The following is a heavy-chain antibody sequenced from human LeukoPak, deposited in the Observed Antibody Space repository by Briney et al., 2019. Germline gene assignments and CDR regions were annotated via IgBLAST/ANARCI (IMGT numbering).Heavy chain of an antibody. J-gene: IGHJ4*02. CDR2: IYYSGST. CDR1: GGSISSYY. V-gene: IGHV4-59*01. Sequence: PSETLSLTCPVSGGSISSYYWSWIRQPPGKGLEWIGYIYYSGSTNYNPSLKSRVTISVDTSKNQFSLKLTSVTAADTAVYYCARDRSQQLAYFDYWGQGTLVTVSS. CDR3: ARDRSQQLAYFDY. D-gene: IGHD6-13*01.